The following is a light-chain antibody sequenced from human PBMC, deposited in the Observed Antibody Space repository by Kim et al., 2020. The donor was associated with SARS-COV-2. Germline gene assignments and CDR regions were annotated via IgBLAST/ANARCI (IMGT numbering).Light chain of an antibody. Sequence: GQTARITCFGDAWPNKYVYWYQQKADQAPVLVNYKDAERPSGIPERFTASPSGRTATAALAISAVRAEDEADYYCQSADSSGTNVIFGGGTQLTVL. CDR1: AWPNKY. V-gene: IGLV3-25*03. CDR2: KDA. CDR3: QSADSSGTNVI. J-gene: IGLJ2*01.